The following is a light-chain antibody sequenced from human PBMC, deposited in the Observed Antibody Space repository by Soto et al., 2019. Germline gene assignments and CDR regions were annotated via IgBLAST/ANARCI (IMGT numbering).Light chain of an antibody. Sequence: DIQMTQSPSTLSGSVGDRVAITCRASQTISSWLAWYQQKPGQAPKLLMYQASSLESGVPSRFSASGSGTEFTLTISSLQPDDVATYYCQQYTCLWTFGPGTKVDI. CDR1: QTISSW. CDR2: QAS. J-gene: IGKJ1*01. CDR3: QQYTCLWT. V-gene: IGKV1-5*03.